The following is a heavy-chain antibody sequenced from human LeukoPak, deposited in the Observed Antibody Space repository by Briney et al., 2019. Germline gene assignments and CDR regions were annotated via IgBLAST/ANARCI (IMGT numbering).Heavy chain of an antibody. V-gene: IGHV3-13*01. CDR1: GFTFSSYD. Sequence: GGGLRLSCAASGFTFSSYDMHWVRQTTGKGLEGVSGIGTAGDTYYPGSVKGRFTMSRENAKSSVYLQMNSLRAGDTAVYYCARASNYYGSVEGMDVWGQGTKVTVSS. CDR3: ARASNYYGSVEGMDV. D-gene: IGHD3-10*01. CDR2: IGTAGDT. J-gene: IGHJ6*02.